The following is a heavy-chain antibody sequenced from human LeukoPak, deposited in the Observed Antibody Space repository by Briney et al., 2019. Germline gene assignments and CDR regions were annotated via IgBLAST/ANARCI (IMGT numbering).Heavy chain of an antibody. D-gene: IGHD5-18*01. J-gene: IGHJ4*02. CDR1: GYTFTSYG. V-gene: IGHV1-2*02. CDR3: ARVDTVTTSYFDY. Sequence: ASVKVSCKASGYTFTSYGINWVRQAPGQGLEWMGWINPNSGGTNYAQKFQGRVTMTRDTSISTAYMELSRLRSDDTAVYYCARVDTVTTSYFDYWGQGTLVTVSS. CDR2: INPNSGGT.